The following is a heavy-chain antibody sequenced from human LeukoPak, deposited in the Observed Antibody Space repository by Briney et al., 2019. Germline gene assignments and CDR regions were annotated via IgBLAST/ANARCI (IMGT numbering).Heavy chain of an antibody. CDR3: ARGGSVFAYFFDY. CDR2: ISGSGGTT. D-gene: IGHD3-10*01. CDR1: GFIFSNYA. V-gene: IGHV3-23*01. J-gene: IGHJ4*02. Sequence: LSGGSLRLSCAASGFIFSNYAMAWARLTPGKGLEWVSAISGSGGTTHYTDSVKGRFTISRDSSTNTLYLQLSSLRAEDTAIYYCARGGSVFAYFFDYWGQGTLVTVSS.